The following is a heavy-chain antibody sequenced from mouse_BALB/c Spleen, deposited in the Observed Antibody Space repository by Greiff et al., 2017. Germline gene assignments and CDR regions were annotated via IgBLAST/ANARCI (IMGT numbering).Heavy chain of an antibody. D-gene: IGHD1-1*01. Sequence: EVQGVESGGGLVQPGGSRKLSCAASGFTFSSFGMHWVRQAPEGGLEWFAYISSGSSTTYYADTVKGRFTISRDNPKNTLFLQMTSVRSEDTAMYYCARSTTVVRFAYWGQGTALTVSA. CDR3: ARSTTVVRFAY. J-gene: IGHJ2*01. V-gene: IGHV5-17*02. CDR2: ISSGSSTT. CDR1: GFTFSSFG.